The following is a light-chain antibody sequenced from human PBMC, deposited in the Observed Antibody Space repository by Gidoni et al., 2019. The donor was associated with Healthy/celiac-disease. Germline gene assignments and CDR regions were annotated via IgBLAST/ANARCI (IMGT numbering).Light chain of an antibody. V-gene: IGLV1-47*02. CDR3: AAWDDSLSVWV. J-gene: IGLJ3*02. Sequence: QSVLTQPPSASGTPGQRVTISCSGSSSNIGSNYVYWYQQLPGTAPKLLNYSNNQRPSGVPDRFSGSKSGTSASLAISGLRSEDEADYYCAAWDDSLSVWVFGGGTKLTVL. CDR1: SSNIGSNY. CDR2: SNN.